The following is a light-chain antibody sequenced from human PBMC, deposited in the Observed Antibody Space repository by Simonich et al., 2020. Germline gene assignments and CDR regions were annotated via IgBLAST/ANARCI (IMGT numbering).Light chain of an antibody. Sequence: IRMTQSPSSLSAFPGARVTLTCRAGKGISSYLAWYQQKPGKAPKLLIYAASTLQSGVPSRFSGSGSGTDFTLTISCLQSEDFATYYCQQYYSYPRTFGQGTKLEIK. J-gene: IGKJ2*01. CDR3: QQYYSYPRT. CDR2: AAS. CDR1: KGISSY. V-gene: IGKV1-8*01.